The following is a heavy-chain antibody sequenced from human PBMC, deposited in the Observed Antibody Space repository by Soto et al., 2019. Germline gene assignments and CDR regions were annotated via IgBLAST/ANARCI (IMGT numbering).Heavy chain of an antibody. CDR1: GFTFSSYA. CDR3: AKDIRWYYYDSSGYLDY. V-gene: IGHV3-23*01. CDR2: ISGSGGST. J-gene: IGHJ4*02. D-gene: IGHD3-22*01. Sequence: GGSLRLSCAASGFTFSSYAMSWVRQAPGKGLEWVSAISGSGGSTYYADSVKGRFTISRDNSKNTLYLQMNSLRAEDTAVYYCAKDIRWYYYDSSGYLDYWGQGTLVTVSS.